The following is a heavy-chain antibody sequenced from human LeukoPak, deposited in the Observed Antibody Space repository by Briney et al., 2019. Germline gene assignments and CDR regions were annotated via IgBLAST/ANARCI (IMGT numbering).Heavy chain of an antibody. Sequence: GGSLRLSCAASGFTFSDYYMSWIRQAPGKGLKWVSYISSSSSYTNYADSVKGRFTISRDNAKNSLYLQMNSLRAEDTAVYYCARVTTTVIDYWGQGTLVTVSS. CDR2: ISSSSSYT. J-gene: IGHJ4*02. D-gene: IGHD4-17*01. CDR3: ARVTTTVIDY. CDR1: GFTFSDYY. V-gene: IGHV3-11*06.